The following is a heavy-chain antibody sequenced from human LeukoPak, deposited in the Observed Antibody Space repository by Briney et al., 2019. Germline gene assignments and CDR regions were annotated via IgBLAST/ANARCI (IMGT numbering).Heavy chain of an antibody. CDR3: AELGITMIGGV. D-gene: IGHD3-10*02. J-gene: IGHJ6*04. CDR2: ISSSGSTI. CDR1: GFTFSNYG. Sequence: GGSLRLSCVASGFTFSNYGMNWVRQAPGKGLEWVSYISSSGSTIYYADSVKGRFTISRDNAKNSLYLQMNSLRAEDTAVYYCAELGITMIGGVWGKGTTVTISS. V-gene: IGHV3-48*04.